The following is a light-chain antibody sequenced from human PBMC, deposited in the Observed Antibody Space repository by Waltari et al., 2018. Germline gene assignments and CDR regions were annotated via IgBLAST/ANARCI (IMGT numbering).Light chain of an antibody. V-gene: IGLV3-21*01. CDR2: YDT. CDR3: QTWDTTSVI. J-gene: IGLJ2*01. Sequence: YVLTQPPSVSVAPGKTATLTCGGENIESKSVNWYQQKAGQAPVLVLFYDTDRPSGIPDRFSGSNSGNTATLTISGTQPLDEADYYCQTWDTTSVIFGGGTRLTVL. CDR1: NIESKS.